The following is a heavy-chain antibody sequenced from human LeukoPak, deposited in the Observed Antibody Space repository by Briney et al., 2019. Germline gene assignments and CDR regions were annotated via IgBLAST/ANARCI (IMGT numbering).Heavy chain of an antibody. V-gene: IGHV1-2*02. CDR1: GYTLTGYY. Sequence: GASVKVSCKASGYTLTGYYMHWVRQAPGQGLEWMGWINPNSGGTNYAQKFQGRVTMTRDTSISTAYMELSRLGSDDTAVYYCARSFSSLELPHYWGQGTLVTVSS. D-gene: IGHD1-7*01. CDR3: ARSFSSLELPHY. CDR2: INPNSGGT. J-gene: IGHJ4*02.